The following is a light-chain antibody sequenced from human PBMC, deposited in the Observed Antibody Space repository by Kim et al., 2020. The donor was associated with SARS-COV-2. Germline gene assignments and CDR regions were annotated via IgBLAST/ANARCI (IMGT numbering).Light chain of an antibody. CDR2: ETS. CDR1: QTVRSS. V-gene: IGKV3-11*01. CDR3: QQRHTWGT. J-gene: IGKJ1*01. Sequence: IVLTQSPATLSLSPGESATLSCRASQTVRSSLAWYQQKPGQAPRLLISETSKRATGIPARFSGSGSETDFTLTISSLEFEDSAVYYCQQRHTWGTFGQGTKVDI.